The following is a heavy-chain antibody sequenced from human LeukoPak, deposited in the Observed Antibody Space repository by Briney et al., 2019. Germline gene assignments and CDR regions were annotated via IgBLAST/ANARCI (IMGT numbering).Heavy chain of an antibody. CDR1: GGSISSGGYS. CDR2: IYHSGST. V-gene: IGHV4-30-2*01. Sequence: SETLSLTCTVSGGSISSGGYSWSWIRQPPGKGLEWVGYIYHSGSTYYNPSLKSRVTISVDRSKNQFSLKLSSVTAADTAVYYCARGGTSGPAAIGFDYWGREPWSPSSQ. D-gene: IGHD2-2*02. J-gene: IGHJ4*02. CDR3: ARGGTSGPAAIGFDY.